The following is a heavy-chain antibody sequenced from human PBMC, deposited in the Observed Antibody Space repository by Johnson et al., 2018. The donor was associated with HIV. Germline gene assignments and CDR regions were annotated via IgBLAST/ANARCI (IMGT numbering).Heavy chain of an antibody. CDR2: ISWNSGSI. CDR3: AKEQYYPDDAFDI. Sequence: VQLVESGGGLVKPGGSLRLSCAASGFTFDDYAMHWVRQAPGKGLEWVSGISWNSGSIGYADSVKGRFTISRDNAKNSLYLQMNSLRAEDTALYYCAKEQYYPDDAFDIWGQGTMVTVSS. J-gene: IGHJ3*02. CDR1: GFTFDDYA. V-gene: IGHV3-9*01. D-gene: IGHD2/OR15-2a*01.